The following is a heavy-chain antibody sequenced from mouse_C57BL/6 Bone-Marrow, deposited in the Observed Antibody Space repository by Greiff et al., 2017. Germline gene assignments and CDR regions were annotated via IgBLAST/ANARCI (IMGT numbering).Heavy chain of an antibody. J-gene: IGHJ1*03. CDR2: INPYNGGT. CDR1: GYTFTDYY. V-gene: IGHV1-19*01. Sequence: EVQLQQSGPVLVKPGVSVKMSCKASGYTFTDYYMNWVKQSHGKSLEWIGVINPYNGGTSYNQKFKGKATLTVDKSSSTAYMELNSLTSEDSAVYYCARRRVIYDGYYEEFLHWYFDVWGTGTTVTVSS. D-gene: IGHD2-3*01. CDR3: ARRRVIYDGYYEEFLHWYFDV.